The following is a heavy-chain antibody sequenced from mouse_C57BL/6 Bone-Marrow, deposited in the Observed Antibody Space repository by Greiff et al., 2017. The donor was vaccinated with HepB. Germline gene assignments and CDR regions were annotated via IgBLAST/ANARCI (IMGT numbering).Heavy chain of an antibody. CDR3: AREDYYSNYRFAY. CDR2: ISDGGSYT. D-gene: IGHD2-5*01. CDR1: GFTFSSYA. Sequence: DVHLVESGGGLVKPGGSLKLSCAASGFTFSSYAMSWVRQTPEKRLEWVATISDGGSYTYYPDNVKGRFTISRDNAKNNLYLQMSHLKSEDTAMYYCAREDYYSNYRFAYWGQGTLVTVSA. J-gene: IGHJ3*01. V-gene: IGHV5-4*01.